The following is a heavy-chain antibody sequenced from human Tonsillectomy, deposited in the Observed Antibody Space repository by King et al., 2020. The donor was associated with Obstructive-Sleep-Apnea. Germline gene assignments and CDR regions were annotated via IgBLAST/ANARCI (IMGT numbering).Heavy chain of an antibody. CDR1: GYSISSGYY. CDR2: IYQSGST. CDR3: AREKISDAFDI. V-gene: IGHV4-38-2*02. Sequence: VQLQESGPGLVKPSETLSLTCSASGYSISSGYYWGWIRQPPGKGLEWIGSIYQSGSTNYNPSLKSRVTISVDTTKNQFSLKLSSVTAADTAVYYCAREKISDAFDIWGQGTMVTVSS. J-gene: IGHJ3*02.